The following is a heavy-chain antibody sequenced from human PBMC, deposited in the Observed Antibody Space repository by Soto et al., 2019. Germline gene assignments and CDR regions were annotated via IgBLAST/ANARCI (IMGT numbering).Heavy chain of an antibody. J-gene: IGHJ2*01. CDR3: ARSDTTNKWYFDL. D-gene: IGHD1-1*01. CDR1: GYSFPSYW. V-gene: IGHV5-51*01. CDR2: IYPGDSDT. Sequence: EVQLVQSGAEVKKPGESLKISCKASGYSFPSYWIAWVRQMPGKGLEWMGLIYPGDSDTRYSPSFQGQVTISADKSITTAYLQWSSLKASDTAMYYCARSDTTNKWYFDLWGRGTPVTVSP.